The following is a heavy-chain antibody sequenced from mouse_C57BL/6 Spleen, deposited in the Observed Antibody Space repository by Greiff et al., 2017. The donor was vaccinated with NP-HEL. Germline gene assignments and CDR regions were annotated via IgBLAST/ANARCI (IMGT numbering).Heavy chain of an antibody. J-gene: IGHJ1*03. CDR3: AREGYYGSSSAFGV. V-gene: IGHV3-6*01. Sequence: EVLLVESGPGLVKPSQSLSLTCSVTGYSITSGYYWNWIRQFPGNKLEWMGYISYDGSNKYNPSLKNRISITRDTSKNQFFLKLNSVTTEDTATYYCAREGYYGSSSAFGVWGTGTTVTVSS. CDR2: ISYDGSN. CDR1: GYSITSGYY. D-gene: IGHD1-1*01.